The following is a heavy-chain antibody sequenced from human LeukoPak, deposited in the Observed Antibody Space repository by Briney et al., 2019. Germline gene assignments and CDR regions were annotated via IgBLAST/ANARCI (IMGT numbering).Heavy chain of an antibody. Sequence: SETLSLTCTVSGGSISSGGYYWSWIRQPPGKGLEWIGYIYHSGSTYYNPSLKSRVTISVDRSKNQFSLKLSSVTAADTAVYYCARMDSGYSSSWYLDYWGQGTLVTVSS. V-gene: IGHV4-30-2*01. D-gene: IGHD6-13*01. CDR1: GGSISSGGYY. J-gene: IGHJ4*02. CDR2: IYHSGST. CDR3: ARMDSGYSSSWYLDY.